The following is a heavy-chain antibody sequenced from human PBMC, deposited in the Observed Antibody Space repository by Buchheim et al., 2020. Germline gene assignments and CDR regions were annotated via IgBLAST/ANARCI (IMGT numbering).Heavy chain of an antibody. D-gene: IGHD3-3*01. CDR1: GGSISSGGYS. CDR2: IYYSGST. Sequence: QLQLQESGSGLVKPSQTLSLTCAVSGGSISSGGYSWSWIRQPPGKGLEWIGYIYYSGSTNYNPSLKSRVTISVDTSKNQFSLKLSSVTAADTAVYYCARGRAIFGVVKGWFDPWGQGTL. CDR3: ARGRAIFGVVKGWFDP. V-gene: IGHV4-30-2*01. J-gene: IGHJ5*02.